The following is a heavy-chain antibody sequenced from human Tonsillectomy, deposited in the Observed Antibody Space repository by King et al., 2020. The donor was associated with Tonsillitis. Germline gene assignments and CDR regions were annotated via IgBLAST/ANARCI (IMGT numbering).Heavy chain of an antibody. CDR1: GYSFTSYW. Sequence: QLVQSGAEVKKPGESLRISCKGSGYSFTSYWISWVRQMPGKGLEWMGRIDPSDSYTNYSPSFQGHVTISADKSISTAYLQWSSLKASDTAMYYCASRPFGGAASPYGMDVWGQGTTVTVSS. D-gene: IGHD3-16*01. CDR3: ASRPFGGAASPYGMDV. CDR2: IDPSDSYT. J-gene: IGHJ6*02. V-gene: IGHV5-10-1*03.